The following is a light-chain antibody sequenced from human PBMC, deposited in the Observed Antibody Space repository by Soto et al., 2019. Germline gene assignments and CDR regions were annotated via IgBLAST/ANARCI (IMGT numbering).Light chain of an antibody. J-gene: IGKJ4*01. CDR3: QQSGTSPLLT. V-gene: IGKV3-11*01. CDR1: QSVSSY. Sequence: EIVLTQSPATLSLSPGERATLSCRASQSVSSYLAWYQQKPGQAPRLLIYDASNRATGIPARFSGSGSGTVFTLTISSLEPEDFAVYYCQQSGTSPLLTFGGGTKVDIK. CDR2: DAS.